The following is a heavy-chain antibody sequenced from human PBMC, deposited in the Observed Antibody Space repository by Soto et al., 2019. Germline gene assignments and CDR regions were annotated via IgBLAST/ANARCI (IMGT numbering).Heavy chain of an antibody. D-gene: IGHD6-19*01. V-gene: IGHV1-69*13. J-gene: IGHJ5*02. CDR3: ARVSPRYSSGWYEAT. CDR1: GGTFSSYA. Sequence: ASVKVSCKASGGTFSSYAISWVRQAPGQGLEWMGGIIPIFGTANYAQKFQGRVTITADESTSTAYMELSSLRSEDTAVYYCARVSPRYSSGWYEATWGQGTLVTVSS. CDR2: IIPIFGTA.